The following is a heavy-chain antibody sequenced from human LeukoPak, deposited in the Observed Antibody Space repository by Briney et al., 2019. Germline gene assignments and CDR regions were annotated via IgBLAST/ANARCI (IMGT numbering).Heavy chain of an antibody. CDR2: ISTSGST. D-gene: IGHD2-15*01. CDR3: ARERGTIAVPYYFDF. V-gene: IGHV4-4*07. Sequence: PSETLSLTCTVSGGSISSYYWSWVRQPAGKGLDWIGRISTSGSTNYKPSLRSRVTIAMDASKDQFSLRLSSVTAADTAVYYCARERGTIAVPYYFDFWGPGILVTVSS. CDR1: GGSISSYY. J-gene: IGHJ4*02.